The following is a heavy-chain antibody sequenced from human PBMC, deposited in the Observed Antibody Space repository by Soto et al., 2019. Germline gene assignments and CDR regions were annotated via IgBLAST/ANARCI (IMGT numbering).Heavy chain of an antibody. CDR2: IIPIIGTP. CDR1: GGTFRNHV. CDR3: ARDLEFRDGNISHLDY. D-gene: IGHD3-10*01. J-gene: IGHJ4*02. Sequence: QVQLVQSGAEVKKPGSSVKVSCKASGGTFRNHVFNWVRQAPGQGLEWMGGIIPIIGTPNYAQKFQGRVTITADASTNTVYLDVSSLRPQDTAVYYCARDLEFRDGNISHLDYWGQGTLVTVSS. V-gene: IGHV1-69*01.